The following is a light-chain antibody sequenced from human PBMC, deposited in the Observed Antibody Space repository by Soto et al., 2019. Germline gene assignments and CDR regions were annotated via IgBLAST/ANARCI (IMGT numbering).Light chain of an antibody. CDR2: SNT. J-gene: IGLJ2*01. V-gene: IGLV1-44*01. CDR1: TSNIGSNA. CDR3: ATWDDSLNVWL. Sequence: QSLLTQPPSASAPPGQRVTISCSGSTSNIGSNAVNWYQQLPGTAPKLLIYSNTQRPSGVPDRFSGSKSGTSASLAISGLQSEDDSTYYCATWDDSLNVWLFGGGTKVTVL.